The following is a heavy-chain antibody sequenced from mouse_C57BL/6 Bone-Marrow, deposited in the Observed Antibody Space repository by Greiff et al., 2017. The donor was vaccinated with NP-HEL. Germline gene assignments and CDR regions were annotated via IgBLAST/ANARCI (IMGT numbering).Heavy chain of an antibody. CDR3: ARIPGGSSYGY. Sequence: VQLQQSGPELVKPGASVKISCKASGYSFTGYYMNWVKQSPEKSLEWIGEINPSTGGTTYNQKFKAKATLTVDKSSSTAYMQLKSLTSEDSAVYYCARIPGGSSYGYWGQGTTLTVSS. J-gene: IGHJ2*01. CDR2: INPSTGGT. CDR1: GYSFTGYY. D-gene: IGHD1-1*01. V-gene: IGHV1-42*01.